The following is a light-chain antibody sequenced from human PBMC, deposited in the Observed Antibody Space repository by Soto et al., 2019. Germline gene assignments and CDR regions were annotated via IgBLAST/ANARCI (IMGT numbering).Light chain of an antibody. CDR3: HQYGSSPQT. CDR1: QSVSRTY. Sequence: EIVLTQSPGTLSLSPGERATLSCRASQSVSRTYLAWYQQKPGQAPRILIYGASSRATGIPDRFSGSGSGTDFTLTISRLAPEDFAVYYCHQYGSSPQTFGQGTKVEIK. V-gene: IGKV3-20*01. CDR2: GAS. J-gene: IGKJ1*01.